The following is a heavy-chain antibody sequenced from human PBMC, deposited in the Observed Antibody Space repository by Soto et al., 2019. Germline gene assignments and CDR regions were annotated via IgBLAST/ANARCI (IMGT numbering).Heavy chain of an antibody. CDR1: GGSITSYY. D-gene: IGHD2-2*01. CDR3: VGSVPASRGGGMDV. Sequence: PSETLSLTCTVSGGSITSYYWTCIRHPPGQGLEWIGYISYIGSTTYNPSLTSRVTMLVTTSKKQLSLNLTPGTEADSAAFFWVGSVPASRGGGMDVWGQGAKVTVSS. CDR2: ISYIGST. J-gene: IGHJ6*02. V-gene: IGHV4-59*01.